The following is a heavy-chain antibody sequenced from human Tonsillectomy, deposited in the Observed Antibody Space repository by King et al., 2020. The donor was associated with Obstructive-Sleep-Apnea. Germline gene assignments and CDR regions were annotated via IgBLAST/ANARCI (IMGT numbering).Heavy chain of an antibody. Sequence: VQLVESGGGLVQPGGSLTLSCAASGFTFSSYWMTWVRQAPGKGLEWLANIKPDGGEKYYVDSVKGRFTMYRDNAKNSMFLQMNSLRPEDTALYFCARVTSKIVATPGAESGAEYFQVWDQGALVTVSS. CDR1: GFTFSSYW. V-gene: IGHV3-7*01. CDR2: IKPDGGEK. D-gene: IGHD5-12*01. J-gene: IGHJ1*01. CDR3: ARVTSKIVATPGAESGAEYFQV.